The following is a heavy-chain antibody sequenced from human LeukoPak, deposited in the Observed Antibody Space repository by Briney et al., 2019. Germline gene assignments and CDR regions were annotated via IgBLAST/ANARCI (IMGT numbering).Heavy chain of an antibody. CDR3: ASRAYSSGWSNAFDI. V-gene: IGHV4-34*01. CDR2: INHSGST. J-gene: IGHJ3*02. D-gene: IGHD6-19*01. CDR1: GGSFSGYY. Sequence: SETLSLTCAVYGGSFSGYYWSWIRQPPGKGLEWIGEINHSGSTNYNPSLKSRVTISVDTSKNQFSLKLSSVTAADTAVYYCASRAYSSGWSNAFDIWGQGTMVTVSS.